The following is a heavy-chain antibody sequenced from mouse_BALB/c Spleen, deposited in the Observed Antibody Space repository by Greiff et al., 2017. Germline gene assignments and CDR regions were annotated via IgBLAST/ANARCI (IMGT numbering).Heavy chain of an antibody. CDR1: GYTFSSYW. CDR2: ILPGSGST. Sequence: QVQLQQSGAELMKPGASVKISCKATGYTFSSYWIEWVKQRPGHGLEWIGEILPGSGSTNYNEKFKGKATFTADTSSNTAYMQLSSLTSEDSAVYYCARKEYRYDGAWFAYWGQGTLVTVSA. J-gene: IGHJ3*01. D-gene: IGHD2-14*01. CDR3: ARKEYRYDGAWFAY. V-gene: IGHV1-9*01.